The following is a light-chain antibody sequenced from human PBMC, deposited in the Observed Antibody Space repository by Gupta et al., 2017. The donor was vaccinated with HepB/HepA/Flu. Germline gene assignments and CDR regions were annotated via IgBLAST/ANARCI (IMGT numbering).Light chain of an antibody. CDR3: QQYHNWPRT. V-gene: IGKV3-15*01. Sequence: EIVLTQSPATLSVSPGERATLSCRASQSISNNLAWFQQRPGQAPRLLIYGASTRGTTVPARFSGSGSGTEFTLTISSLQSEDFAIYYCQQYHNWPRTFGPGTKVEVK. CDR2: GAS. CDR1: QSISNN. J-gene: IGKJ1*01.